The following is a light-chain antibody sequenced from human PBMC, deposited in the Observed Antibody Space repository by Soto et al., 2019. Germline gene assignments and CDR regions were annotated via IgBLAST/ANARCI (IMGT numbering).Light chain of an antibody. V-gene: IGKV3-20*01. J-gene: IGKJ2*01. Sequence: EIVLTQSPGTLSLSPGERTTLSCRASQSVSSNYLAWYQQKPGQAPRLLIYATSTRATGIPDRFSGSGSGTDFTLTISRLEPEDFALYYCQQYSNSLYTFGQGTKLEI. CDR3: QQYSNSLYT. CDR2: ATS. CDR1: QSVSSNY.